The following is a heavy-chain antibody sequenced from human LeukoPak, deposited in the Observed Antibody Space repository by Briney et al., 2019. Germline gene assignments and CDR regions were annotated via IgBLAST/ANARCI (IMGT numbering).Heavy chain of an antibody. D-gene: IGHD3-10*01. J-gene: IGHJ3*02. CDR2: ISSGGNTI. CDR1: GFTFSSYG. V-gene: IGHV3-48*04. CDR3: ARDGWFGELYAFDI. Sequence: GGTLRLSCAASGFTFSSYGMSGVRQAPGKGLEGISYISSGGNTIYYADSVKGRFSISRDNAKKSLYLQMNSLRAEDTPVYYCARDGWFGELYAFDIWGQGPMVIVSS.